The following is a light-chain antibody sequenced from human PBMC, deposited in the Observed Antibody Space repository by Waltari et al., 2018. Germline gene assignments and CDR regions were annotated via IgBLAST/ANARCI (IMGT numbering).Light chain of an antibody. J-gene: IGLJ2*01. Sequence: QSALTQPRSVSGSPGQSVTISCPGTSSYVGSYNYVSWYQHHPGKAPKLMIYDVTKRPSGIPDRFSGSKSGNTASLTISGLQAEDEAEYYCCSYAGSYTLIFGGGTKLTVL. V-gene: IGLV2-11*01. CDR1: SSYVGSYNY. CDR2: DVT. CDR3: CSYAGSYTLI.